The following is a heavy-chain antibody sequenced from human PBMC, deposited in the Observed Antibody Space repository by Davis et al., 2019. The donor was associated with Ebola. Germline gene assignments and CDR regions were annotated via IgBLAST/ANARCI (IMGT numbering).Heavy chain of an antibody. CDR3: ARARYFDWLLLAPYYYYGMDV. D-gene: IGHD3-9*01. CDR1: GGSISSYY. J-gene: IGHJ6*02. CDR2: IYYSGST. Sequence: SETLSLTCTVSGGSISSYYWSWIRQPPGKGLEWIGYIYYSGSTNYNPSLKSRVTISVDTSKNQFSLKLSSVTAADTAVYYCARARYFDWLLLAPYYYYGMDVWGQGTTVTVSS. V-gene: IGHV4-59*08.